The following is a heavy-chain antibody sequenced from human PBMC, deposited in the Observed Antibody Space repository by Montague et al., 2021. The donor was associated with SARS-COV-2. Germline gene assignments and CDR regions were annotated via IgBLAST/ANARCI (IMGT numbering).Heavy chain of an antibody. CDR2: INQSGRT. J-gene: IGHJ4*02. CDR1: GGSFSGYY. D-gene: IGHD3-10*01. Sequence: SETLSLTCAVYGGSFSGYYWSWIRQPPGKGLEWIGEINQSGRTNNNPSLKSRVIISVDTSKNQFSLKLSSVTAADTAVYYRARRGSSVWGVTVSAELDYWGQGTLVIVSS. V-gene: IGHV4-34*01. CDR3: ARRGSSVWGVTVSAELDY.